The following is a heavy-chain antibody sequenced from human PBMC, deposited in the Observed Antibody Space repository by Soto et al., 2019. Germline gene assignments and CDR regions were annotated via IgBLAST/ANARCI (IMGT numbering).Heavy chain of an antibody. CDR3: AAARITIFGVVMIGFDP. CDR2: IVVGSGNT. CDR1: GFTFTSSA. Sequence: QMQLVQSGPEVKKPGTSVKVSCKASGFTFTSSAVQWGRQARGQRLEWIGWIVVGSGNTNYAQKFQERVTITRDMSTSTAYMELSSLRSEDTAVYYCAAARITIFGVVMIGFDPWGQGTLVTVSS. J-gene: IGHJ5*02. D-gene: IGHD3-3*01. V-gene: IGHV1-58*01.